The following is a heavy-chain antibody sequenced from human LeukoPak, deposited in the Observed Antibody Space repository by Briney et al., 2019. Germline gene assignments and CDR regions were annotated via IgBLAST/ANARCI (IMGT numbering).Heavy chain of an antibody. Sequence: SETLSLTCAVYGGSFSGYYWSWIRQPPGKGLEWIGEINHSGSTNYNPSLKSRVTISVDTSKNQFSLKLSSVTAADTAVYYCASGGGYSSSRPIDYWGQGTLVTVPS. CDR3: ASGGGYSSSRPIDY. CDR1: GGSFSGYY. V-gene: IGHV4-34*01. CDR2: INHSGST. D-gene: IGHD6-13*01. J-gene: IGHJ4*02.